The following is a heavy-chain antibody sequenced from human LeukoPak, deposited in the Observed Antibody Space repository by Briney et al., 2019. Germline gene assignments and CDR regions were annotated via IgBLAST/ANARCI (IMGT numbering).Heavy chain of an antibody. V-gene: IGHV4-59*01. J-gene: IGHJ3*02. CDR2: IYYSGST. CDR1: GGSISSYY. CDR3: ARVGIAVAGTLAFDI. Sequence: SETLSLTCTVSGGSISSYYWSWIRQPPGKGLEWIGYIYYSGSTNYNPSLKSRVTISVDTSKNQFSLKLSSVTAADTAVYYCARVGIAVAGTLAFDIWGRGTMVTVSS. D-gene: IGHD6-19*01.